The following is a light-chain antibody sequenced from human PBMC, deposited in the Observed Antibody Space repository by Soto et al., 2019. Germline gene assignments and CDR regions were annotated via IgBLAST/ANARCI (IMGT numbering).Light chain of an antibody. CDR3: CSYAGSYPLV. Sequence: QSALTQPRSVSGSPGQSVTISCTGTSSDVGGYNYVSWYRQHPGKAPKLMIFDVNKRPSGVPDRISGSKFGNTASLTISGLQTEDEADYYCCSYAGSYPLVFGSGTKLTVL. J-gene: IGLJ1*01. CDR2: DVN. V-gene: IGLV2-11*01. CDR1: SSDVGGYNY.